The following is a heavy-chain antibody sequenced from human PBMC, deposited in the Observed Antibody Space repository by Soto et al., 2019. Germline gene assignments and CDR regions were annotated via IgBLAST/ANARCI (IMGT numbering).Heavy chain of an antibody. V-gene: IGHV1-58*01. J-gene: IGHJ6*02. CDR3: AAERLLYGIGI. CDR1: VFTFRSSS. CDR2: IVGGSGNT. Sequence: SVNLSCKGVVFTFRSSSVRRVRQARGQRLEWIGWIVGGSGNTNYAQKFQERVTITRDMSTTTAYMDLSSLRSEDTAVYYSAAERLLYGIGIRGQGTTV.